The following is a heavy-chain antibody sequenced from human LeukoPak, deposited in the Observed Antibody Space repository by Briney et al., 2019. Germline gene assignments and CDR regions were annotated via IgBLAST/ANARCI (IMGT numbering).Heavy chain of an antibody. J-gene: IGHJ3*02. V-gene: IGHV4-61*02. CDR3: ARDSPTYYYDSSGYSPQRDDAIDI. D-gene: IGHD3-22*01. CDR2: IYTSGST. Sequence: SETLSLTCTVSGGSISSGSYYWSWIRQPAGKGLEWIGRIYTSGSTNYNPSLKSRVTISVDTSKNQFSLKLSSVTAADTAVYFCARDSPTYYYDSSGYSPQRDDAIDIWGQGTMVTVSS. CDR1: GGSISSGSYY.